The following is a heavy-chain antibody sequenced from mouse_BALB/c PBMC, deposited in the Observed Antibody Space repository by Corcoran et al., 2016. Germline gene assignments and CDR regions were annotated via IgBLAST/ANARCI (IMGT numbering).Heavy chain of an antibody. J-gene: IGHJ4*01. CDR2: INTYTGEP. Sequence: QIQLVQSGPELKKPGETVKISCRDSGYTFTHYGMNWVKQAPGKGLKWMGWINTYTGEPTYADDFKGRFAFSLETSARTAYLQINNLKNEDTATYFCAREPYALDYWGQGTSVTVSS. CDR3: AREPYALDY. CDR1: GYTFTHYG. V-gene: IGHV9-3-1*01.